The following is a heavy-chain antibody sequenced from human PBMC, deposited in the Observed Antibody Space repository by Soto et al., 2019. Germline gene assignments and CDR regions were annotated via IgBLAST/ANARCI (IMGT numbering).Heavy chain of an antibody. D-gene: IGHD6-13*01. CDR2: INAGNGNT. Sequence: ASVKVSCKASGYTFTSYAMHWVRQAPGQRLEWMGWINAGNGNTKYSQKFQGRVTITRDTSASTAYMELSSLRSEDTAVYYRARGDIAAAGNWFDPWGQGTLVTVSS. CDR3: ARGDIAAAGNWFDP. CDR1: GYTFTSYA. V-gene: IGHV1-3*01. J-gene: IGHJ5*02.